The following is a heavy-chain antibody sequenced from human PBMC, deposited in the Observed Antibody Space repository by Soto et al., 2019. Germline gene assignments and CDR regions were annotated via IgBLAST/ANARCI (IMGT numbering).Heavy chain of an antibody. CDR1: GGSISSGDYY. Sequence: TLSLTCTVSGGSISSGDYYWSWIRQPPGKGLEWIGYIYYSGSTSYNPSLKSRVTISVDTSKNQFSLKLSSVTAADTAVYYCARTYYYGSGSSDYWGQGTLVTVSS. D-gene: IGHD3-10*01. J-gene: IGHJ4*02. CDR2: IYYSGST. V-gene: IGHV4-30-4*01. CDR3: ARTYYYGSGSSDY.